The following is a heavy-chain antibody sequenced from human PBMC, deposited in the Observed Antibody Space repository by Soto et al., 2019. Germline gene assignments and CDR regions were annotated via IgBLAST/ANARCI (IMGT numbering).Heavy chain of an antibody. V-gene: IGHV1-69*13. CDR3: ARGRITIFGVVITPPTYYYYGMDV. J-gene: IGHJ6*02. Sequence: SVKVSCKASGGTFSSYAISWVRQAPGQGLEWMGGIIPIFGTANYAQKFQGRVTITADESTSTAYMELSSLRSEDTAVYYCARGRITIFGVVITPPTYYYYGMDVWGQGTTVTVSS. CDR2: IIPIFGTA. CDR1: GGTFSSYA. D-gene: IGHD3-3*01.